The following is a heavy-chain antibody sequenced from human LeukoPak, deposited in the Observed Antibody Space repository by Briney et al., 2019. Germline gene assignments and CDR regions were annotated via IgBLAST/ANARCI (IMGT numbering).Heavy chain of an antibody. CDR1: GGSISSYY. J-gene: IGHJ5*02. CDR3: ARAKEFGTSPFDP. Sequence: SETLSLTCTVSGGSISSYYWSWIRQPPGKGLEWIGYIYYSGSTNYNPSLKSRVTISVDTSKNQFSLKLSSVTAADTAVYYCARAKEFGTSPFDPWGQGTLVTVSS. CDR2: IYYSGST. V-gene: IGHV4-59*01. D-gene: IGHD2-2*01.